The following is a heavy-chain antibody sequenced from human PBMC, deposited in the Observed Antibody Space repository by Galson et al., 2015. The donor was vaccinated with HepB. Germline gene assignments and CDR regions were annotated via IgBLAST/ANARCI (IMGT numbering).Heavy chain of an antibody. D-gene: IGHD2-2*01. CDR1: GGSFSGYY. Sequence: LSLTCAVYGGSFSGYYWSWIRQPPGKGLEWIGEINHSGSTNYNPSLKSRVTISVDTSKNQFSLKLSSVTAADTAVYYCARGPSCSSTSCPPDVWGKGTTVTVSS. J-gene: IGHJ6*04. CDR3: ARGPSCSSTSCPPDV. V-gene: IGHV4-34*01. CDR2: INHSGST.